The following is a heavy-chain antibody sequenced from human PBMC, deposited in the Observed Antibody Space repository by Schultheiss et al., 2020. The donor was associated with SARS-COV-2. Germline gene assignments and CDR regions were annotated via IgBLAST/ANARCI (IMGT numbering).Heavy chain of an antibody. CDR3: ARDPFGYSSSSEYYFDY. CDR1: GYTFTSYY. V-gene: IGHV1-46*01. J-gene: IGHJ4*02. CDR2: INPSGGST. Sequence: ASVKVSCKASGYTFTSYYMHWVRQAPGQGLEWMGIINPSGGSTSYAQKFQGRVTMTRDTSTSTVYMELSSLRSEDTAVYYCARDPFGYSSSSEYYFDYWGQGTLVTVSS. D-gene: IGHD6-6*01.